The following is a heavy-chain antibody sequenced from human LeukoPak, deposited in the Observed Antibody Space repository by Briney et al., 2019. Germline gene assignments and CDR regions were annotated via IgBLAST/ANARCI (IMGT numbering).Heavy chain of an antibody. J-gene: IGHJ3*02. Sequence: GGSLRLSCAASGFTFSSHWVHWVRQAPGKGLVWVSPINSDGSSTSYADSVKGRFTISRDNAKNTLSLQMNSLRAEDTAVYYCARVGGSNAFDIWGQGTMVIVSS. CDR1: GFTFSSHW. V-gene: IGHV3-74*01. D-gene: IGHD1-26*01. CDR2: INSDGSST. CDR3: ARVGGSNAFDI.